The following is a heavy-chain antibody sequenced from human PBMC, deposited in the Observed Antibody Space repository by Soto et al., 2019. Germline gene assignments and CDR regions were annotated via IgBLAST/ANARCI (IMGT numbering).Heavy chain of an antibody. CDR2: IRSSATTT. J-gene: IGHJ1*01. V-gene: IGHV3-23*01. Sequence: EVQLLESGGGLAQPGGSLRLSCGASGFTYSSSAMSWVRQAPGRGLEWVSVIRSSATTTYYADSVKGRFTISRDNSKNTLYLQMNNLRAEDTAVYYCAKGGDIWGNNRAGFQNWGQGTLVIVTS. CDR3: AKGGDIWGNNRAGFQN. CDR1: GFTYSSSA. D-gene: IGHD3-16*01.